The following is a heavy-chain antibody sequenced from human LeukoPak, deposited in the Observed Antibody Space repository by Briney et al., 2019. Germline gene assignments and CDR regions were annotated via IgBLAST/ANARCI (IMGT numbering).Heavy chain of an antibody. Sequence: GGSLRLSCGASGFTFSSYSMNWVRQARGKGLEWVLYISSSSSTIYYADAVKGRFTISRDNAKNSLYLQMNSLRAEDTAVYCCTSLGYCSGGSCGWGQGTLVSVSS. V-gene: IGHV3-48*01. CDR1: GFTFSSYS. D-gene: IGHD2-15*01. CDR2: ISSSSSTI. CDR3: TSLGYCSGGSCG. J-gene: IGHJ4*02.